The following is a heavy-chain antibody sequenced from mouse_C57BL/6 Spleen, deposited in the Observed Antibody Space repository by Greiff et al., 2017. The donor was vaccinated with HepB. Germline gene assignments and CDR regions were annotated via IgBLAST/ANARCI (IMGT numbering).Heavy chain of an antibody. CDR2: INPNNGGT. CDR3: ARKGNYGYYYAMDY. Sequence: EVQLQQSGPELVKPGASVKISCKASGYTFTDYYMNWVKQSHGKSLEWIGDINPNNGGTSYNQKFKGKATLTVDKSSSTAYMELRSLTSEDSAVYYCARKGNYGYYYAMDYWGQGTSGTVAS. V-gene: IGHV1-26*01. CDR1: GYTFTDYY. J-gene: IGHJ4*01. D-gene: IGHD2-1*01.